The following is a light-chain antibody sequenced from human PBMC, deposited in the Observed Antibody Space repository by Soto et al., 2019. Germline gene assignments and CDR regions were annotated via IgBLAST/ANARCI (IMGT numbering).Light chain of an antibody. CDR2: GAS. CDR1: QTVRNN. Sequence: EFVLTQSPGTLSLSPGERATLSCRASQTVRNNYLAWYQHKPGQAPRLLIYGASTRATGIPARFSGSGSGTEFTLTISSLQSEDFAVYYCQQYNNWPSWTFGQGTKVDI. V-gene: IGKV3-15*01. J-gene: IGKJ1*01. CDR3: QQYNNWPSWT.